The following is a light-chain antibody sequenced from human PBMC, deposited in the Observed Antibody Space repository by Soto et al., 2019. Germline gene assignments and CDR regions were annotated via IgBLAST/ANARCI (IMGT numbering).Light chain of an antibody. CDR1: QSVSSTY. Sequence: EILLTQSPGPLSLSPGERATLSCRASQSVSSTYLAWYQQKPGQAPRLLIYGASSRATGIPDKFSGSGSGTDFTLTISRLEPEDFAVYYCQQYGSSPTTFGQGTKVDI. CDR2: GAS. V-gene: IGKV3-20*01. CDR3: QQYGSSPTT. J-gene: IGKJ1*01.